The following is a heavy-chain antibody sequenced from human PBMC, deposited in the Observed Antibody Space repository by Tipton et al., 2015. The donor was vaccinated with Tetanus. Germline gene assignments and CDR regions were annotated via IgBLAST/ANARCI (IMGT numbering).Heavy chain of an antibody. V-gene: IGHV4-39*02. D-gene: IGHD3-10*01. Sequence: SGGSISDKKYYWGWIRQPPGKGLEWIASIYFKGDTYYNPSLKSRVTIGVDTSQNLFSVSLTSVTAADTAVYYCARHLYGYWFDPWGQGALVTVSS. CDR2: IYFKGDT. CDR1: GGSISDKKYY. J-gene: IGHJ5*02. CDR3: ARHLYGYWFDP.